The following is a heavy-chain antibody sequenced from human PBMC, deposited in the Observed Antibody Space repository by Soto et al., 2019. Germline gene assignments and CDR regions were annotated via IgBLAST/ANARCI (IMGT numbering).Heavy chain of an antibody. CDR1: SGSISSSNW. CDR3: ARAGYDILTGPYYFDY. D-gene: IGHD3-9*01. Sequence: SETLSLTCAVSSGSISSSNWWSWVRQPPGKGLEWIGEIDHSGSTNYNPSLKSRVTISVDKSKNQFSLKLSSVTAADTAVYYCARAGYDILTGPYYFDYWGQGTLVTVSS. CDR2: IDHSGST. V-gene: IGHV4-4*02. J-gene: IGHJ4*02.